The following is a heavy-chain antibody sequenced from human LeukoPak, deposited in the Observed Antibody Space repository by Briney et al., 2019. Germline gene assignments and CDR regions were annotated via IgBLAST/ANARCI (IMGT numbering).Heavy chain of an antibody. CDR1: GGSFSGYY. J-gene: IGHJ4*02. V-gene: IGHV4-34*01. Sequence: SETLSLTSAVYGGSFSGYYWSWIRQPPGKGLEWIGEINHSGSTNYNPSLKSRVTISVDTSKNQFSLKLSSVTAADTAVYYCARGPGYSSSWYPDYFDYWGQGTLVTVSS. CDR3: ARGPGYSSSWYPDYFDY. D-gene: IGHD6-13*01. CDR2: INHSGST.